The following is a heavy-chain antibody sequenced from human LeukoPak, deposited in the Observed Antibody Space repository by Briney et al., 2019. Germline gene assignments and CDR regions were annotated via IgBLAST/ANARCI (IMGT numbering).Heavy chain of an antibody. CDR1: GGSVSSGGYY. Sequence: PSQTLSLTCTVPGGSVSSGGYYWSWIRQHPGRGLEWIGYIYYSGRTYCNPSLKSRVTISVDTSKNQFSLKLSSVTAADTAVYYCARDPDGGWLDYWGQGTLVTVSS. V-gene: IGHV4-31*03. CDR2: IYYSGRT. D-gene: IGHD6-19*01. J-gene: IGHJ4*02. CDR3: ARDPDGGWLDY.